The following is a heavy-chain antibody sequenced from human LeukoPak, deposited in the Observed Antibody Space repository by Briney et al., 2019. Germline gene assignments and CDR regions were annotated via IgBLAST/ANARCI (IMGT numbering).Heavy chain of an antibody. CDR1: GGSISSYY. CDR3: ARQYYYESSGFWY. D-gene: IGHD3-22*01. Sequence: SETLSLTRTVSGGSISSYYWSWIRQPPGKGLEWIGYIYHTGSTKYNPSLKSRVTISVDTSKNRFSLKLSSVTAADTAVYYCARQYYYESSGFWYWGQGTLVTVSS. V-gene: IGHV4-59*01. CDR2: IYHTGST. J-gene: IGHJ4*02.